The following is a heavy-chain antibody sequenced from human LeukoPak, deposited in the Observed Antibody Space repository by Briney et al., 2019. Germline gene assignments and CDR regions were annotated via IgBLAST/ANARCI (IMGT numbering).Heavy chain of an antibody. CDR2: ISSSGSTI. Sequence: PGGSLRLSCAASGFTFSSYEMNWVRQAPGKGLEWASYISSSGSTIYYADSVKGRFTISRDNAKNSLYLQMNSLRAEDTAVYYCARTKWDIVVVPAAVFDYWGQRTLVTVSS. J-gene: IGHJ4*02. V-gene: IGHV3-48*03. CDR1: GFTFSSYE. D-gene: IGHD2-2*01. CDR3: ARTKWDIVVVPAAVFDY.